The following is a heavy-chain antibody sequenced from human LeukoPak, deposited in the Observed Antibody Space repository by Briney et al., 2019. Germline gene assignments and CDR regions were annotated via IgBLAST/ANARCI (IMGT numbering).Heavy chain of an antibody. D-gene: IGHD7-27*01. V-gene: IGHV4-38-2*02. CDR3: ARAITKWGFFDY. CDR1: GYSISSGYH. Sequence: SETLSLTCTVSGYSISSGYHWVWIRQPPGKGLEWIGSIFHSGSTYYNPSLKSRVTISVDTSKNQFSLKLSSVTAADTAVYSCARAITKWGFFDYRGQGTLVTVSS. J-gene: IGHJ4*02. CDR2: IFHSGST.